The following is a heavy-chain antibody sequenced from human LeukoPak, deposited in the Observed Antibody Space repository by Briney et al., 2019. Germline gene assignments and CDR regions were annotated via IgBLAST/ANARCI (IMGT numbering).Heavy chain of an antibody. J-gene: IGHJ4*02. V-gene: IGHV4-59*01. CDR3: ARDYDSSGWYDY. D-gene: IGHD6-19*01. CDR1: GASISSYY. Sequence: SETLSLTCTVSGASISSYYWSWIRQPPGKGLEWIGYIYYSGNTNYNPSLTSRVTISVDTSKNQFSLKLSSVTAADTAVYYCARDYDSSGWYDYWGQGTLVTVSS. CDR2: IYYSGNT.